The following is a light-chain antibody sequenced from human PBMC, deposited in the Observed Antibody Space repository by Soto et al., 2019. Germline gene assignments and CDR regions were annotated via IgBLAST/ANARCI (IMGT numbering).Light chain of an antibody. CDR3: SSYTSSSTLV. J-gene: IGLJ2*01. Sequence: QSALTQPASVSGSPGQSITISCTGTSSDVGGYNYVSWYQQHPGKAPKLMIYEVSNRPSWVSNRFSGSTSGNTASLTISWLQSEDEAYYYCSSYTSSSTLVFGGGTKLTV. CDR1: SSDVGGYNY. V-gene: IGLV2-14*01. CDR2: EVS.